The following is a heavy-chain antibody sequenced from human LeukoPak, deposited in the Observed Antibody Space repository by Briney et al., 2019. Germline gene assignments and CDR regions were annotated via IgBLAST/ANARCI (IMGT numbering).Heavy chain of an antibody. Sequence: GGSLRLSCAASGFTFSSYAMSWVRQAPGKGLEWVSHIHFSPGYTYYADSVKGRFTISRDNSKNMLYLQMNSLRAEHTAVYYCAKGYTAAWYDFDYWGQGTLVTVSS. CDR2: IHFSPGYT. CDR3: AKGYTAAWYDFDY. V-gene: IGHV3-23*01. J-gene: IGHJ4*02. D-gene: IGHD5-12*01. CDR1: GFTFSSYA.